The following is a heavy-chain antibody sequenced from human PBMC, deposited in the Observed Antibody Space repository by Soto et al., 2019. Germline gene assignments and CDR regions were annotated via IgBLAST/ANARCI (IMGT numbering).Heavy chain of an antibody. V-gene: IGHV4-39*01. J-gene: IGHJ2*01. CDR1: GGPISSSSYY. CDR2: IYYTGYT. Sequence: SETPSLTCTVSGGPISSSSYYWGWIRQAPGKGLEWLATIYYTGYTYHNPSLKSHVTISVDTSKNQFSLKLTSVTAADTALYYCARSAIATHWFFDLWGRGTLVTVSS. CDR3: ARSAIATHWFFDL. D-gene: IGHD5-18*01.